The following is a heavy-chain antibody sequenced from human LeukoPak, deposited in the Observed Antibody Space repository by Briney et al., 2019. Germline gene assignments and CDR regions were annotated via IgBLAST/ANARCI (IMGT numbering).Heavy chain of an antibody. CDR2: IYYSGSS. D-gene: IGHD6-13*01. V-gene: IGHV4-31*03. Sequence: SETLSLTCTVSGGSINNGGYYWSWIRQHPGKGLEWIGYIYYSGSSYYNPSLRSRVTISVDTSKNHFSLKLSSVTAADTAVYYCASSYSSSWPWFDPWGQGTLVTVSS. CDR3: ASSYSSSWPWFDP. J-gene: IGHJ5*02. CDR1: GGSINNGGYY.